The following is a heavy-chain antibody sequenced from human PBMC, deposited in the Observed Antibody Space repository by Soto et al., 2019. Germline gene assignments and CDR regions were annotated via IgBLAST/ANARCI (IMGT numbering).Heavy chain of an antibody. V-gene: IGHV3-23*01. J-gene: IGHJ4*02. Sequence: EVQLLESGGGLVQHGGSLRLSCAASGFSFSGYAMNWVRQAPGKGLEWVSSISGSGSTTYYADSVRGRFTISRDNSENTVYLHMNNVRAEDTAVYYCAKGSRGYSGYVFDYWGQGTLVTVSS. CDR1: GFSFSGYA. CDR3: AKGSRGYSGYVFDY. D-gene: IGHD5-12*01. CDR2: ISGSGSTT.